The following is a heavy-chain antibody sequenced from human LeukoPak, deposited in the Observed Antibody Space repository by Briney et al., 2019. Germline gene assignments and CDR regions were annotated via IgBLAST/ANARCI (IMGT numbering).Heavy chain of an antibody. CDR3: ARGSYEEGYSYGLDY. J-gene: IGHJ4*02. V-gene: IGHV4-38-2*01. CDR1: GHSISSGYY. Sequence: SETLSLTCAASGHSISSGYYWGWIRQPPGKGLEWIGSICHSGSTYYNPSLKSRVTISVDTSKNQFSLKLSPVTAADTAVYYCARGSYEEGYSYGLDYWGQGTLVTVSS. D-gene: IGHD5-18*01. CDR2: ICHSGST.